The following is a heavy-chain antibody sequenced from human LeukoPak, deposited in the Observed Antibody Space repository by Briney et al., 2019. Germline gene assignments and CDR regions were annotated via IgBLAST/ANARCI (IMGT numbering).Heavy chain of an antibody. V-gene: IGHV1-2*02. D-gene: IGHD4-11*01. CDR1: GHTFTGYY. Sequence: ASVKVSCKASGHTFTGYYMHWVRQAPGQGLEWMGWINPNSGGTNYAQKFQGRVTMTRDTSISTAYMELSRLRSDDTAVYYCARSPTVIRPFDYWGQGTLVTVPS. CDR3: ARSPTVIRPFDY. CDR2: INPNSGGT. J-gene: IGHJ4*02.